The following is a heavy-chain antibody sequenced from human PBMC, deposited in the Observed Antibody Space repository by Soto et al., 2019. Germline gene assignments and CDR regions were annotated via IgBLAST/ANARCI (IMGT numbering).Heavy chain of an antibody. CDR1: GDSISTTSYY. V-gene: IGHV4-39*01. D-gene: IGHD3-22*01. CDR3: ARHHYYDSSGLAL. CDR2: MYYSGGS. Sequence: NPSETLSLTCAVSGDSISTTSYYWAWIRQPPGKGLEWIGSMYYSGGSYYNPSLKSRVIISGDTSKNHFSLKLSSVTAADTAVYYCARHHYYDSSGLALWGQGTLVTVSS. J-gene: IGHJ4*02.